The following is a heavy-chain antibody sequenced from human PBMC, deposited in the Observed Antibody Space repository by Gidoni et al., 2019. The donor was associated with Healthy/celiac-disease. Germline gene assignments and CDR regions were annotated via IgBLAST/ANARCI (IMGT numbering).Heavy chain of an antibody. V-gene: IGHV4-34*01. CDR2: INHSGSN. CDR3: ARMSYYYDSSGYLDY. D-gene: IGHD3-22*01. Sequence: QVQLQQWGAGLFKPSETLSLTCAVYGGSFSGYYWSWIRQPPGKGLEWIGEINHSGSNNYNPSLKSRVTISVDTSKNQFSLKLSSVTAADTAVYYCARMSYYYDSSGYLDYWGQGTLVTVSS. J-gene: IGHJ4*02. CDR1: GGSFSGYY.